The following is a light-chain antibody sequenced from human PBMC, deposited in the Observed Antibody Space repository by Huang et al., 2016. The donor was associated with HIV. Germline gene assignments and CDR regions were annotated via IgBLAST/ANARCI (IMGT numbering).Light chain of an antibody. CDR3: QQYNNWPRT. J-gene: IGKJ1*01. CDR2: DSS. Sequence: EIVMTQSPATLSASLGERATLSCTATESITSNLAWYQQKPGQSPRLLIYDSSTRATGIPARVSGGGFGAEFTLTISSLQSEDSAIYYCQQYNNWPRTFGQGTKVEIK. V-gene: IGKV3-15*01. CDR1: ESITSN.